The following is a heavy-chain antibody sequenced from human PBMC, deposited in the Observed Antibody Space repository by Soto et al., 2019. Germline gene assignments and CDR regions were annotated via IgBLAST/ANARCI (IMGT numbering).Heavy chain of an antibody. V-gene: IGHV4-39*07. CDR3: ARVAYYYDSSGYQSLYYFDY. CDR2: IYYSGST. D-gene: IGHD3-22*01. Sequence: SETLSLTCTVSGGSISSYYWGWIRQPPGKGLEWIGSIYYSGSTYYNPSLKSRVTISVDTSKNQFSLKLSSVTAADTAVYYCARVAYYYDSSGYQSLYYFDYWGQGTLVTVSS. J-gene: IGHJ4*02. CDR1: GGSISSYY.